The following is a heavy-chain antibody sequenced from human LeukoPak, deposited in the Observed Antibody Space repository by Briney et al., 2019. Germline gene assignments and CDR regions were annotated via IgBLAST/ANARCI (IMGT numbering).Heavy chain of an antibody. CDR3: ARGLWGDSSGYYLDY. V-gene: IGHV1-69*13. CDR1: GYTFTGYY. CDR2: IIPIFGTA. Sequence: GASVKVSCKASGYTFTGYYMHWVRQAPGQGLEWMGGIIPIFGTANYAQKFQGRVTITADESTSTAYMELSSLRSEDTAVYYCARGLWGDSSGYYLDYWGQGTLVTVSS. D-gene: IGHD3-22*01. J-gene: IGHJ4*02.